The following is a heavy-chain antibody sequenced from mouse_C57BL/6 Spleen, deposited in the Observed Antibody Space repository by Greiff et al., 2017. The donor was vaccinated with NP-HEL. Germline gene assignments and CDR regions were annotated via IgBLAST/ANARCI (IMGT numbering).Heavy chain of an antibody. CDR3: ARSRDPYFDY. D-gene: IGHD3-3*01. V-gene: IGHV1-26*01. Sequence: VQLQQSGPELVKPGASVKISCKASGYTFTDYYMNWVKQSHGKSLEWIGDINPNNGGTSYNQKFKGKATLTVDKSSSTAYMELRSLTSEDSAVYYCARSRDPYFDYWGQGTTLTVSS. J-gene: IGHJ2*01. CDR1: GYTFTDYY. CDR2: INPNNGGT.